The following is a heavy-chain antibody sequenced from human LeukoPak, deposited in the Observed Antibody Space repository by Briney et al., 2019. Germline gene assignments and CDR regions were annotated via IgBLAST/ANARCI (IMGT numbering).Heavy chain of an antibody. J-gene: IGHJ4*02. D-gene: IGHD3-22*01. V-gene: IGHV3-23*01. CDR1: GFTFNTYW. CDR2: ISDSGGNT. Sequence: GGSLRLSCAASGFTFNTYWMSWVRQAPGKGLEWVSSISDSGGNTYYADSVKGRFTISRDNSKNTLYLQMNSLRAEDTAVYYCAKDQTITMIVVAAFDYWGQGTLVTVSS. CDR3: AKDQTITMIVVAAFDY.